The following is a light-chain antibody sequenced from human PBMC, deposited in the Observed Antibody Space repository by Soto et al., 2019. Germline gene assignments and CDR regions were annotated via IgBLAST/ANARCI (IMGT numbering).Light chain of an antibody. Sequence: QSVLTQPPSVSGAPGQSVTISCTGSSSNIGAGHDVHWYQQFPGTAPKVLIYGNSNRPSGVPDRFSGSKSGTSASLAITGLQAEDEADYYCQSYDNSLSGSNVFGTGTKLTVI. CDR3: QSYDNSLSGSNV. CDR2: GNS. CDR1: SSNIGAGHD. J-gene: IGLJ1*01. V-gene: IGLV1-40*01.